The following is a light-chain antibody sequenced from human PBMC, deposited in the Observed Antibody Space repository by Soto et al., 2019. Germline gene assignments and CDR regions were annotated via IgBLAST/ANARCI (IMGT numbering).Light chain of an antibody. CDR1: SRDVGGYNY. J-gene: IGLJ3*02. CDR3: SSYTSSSPWV. CDR2: DVS. Sequence: QSALTQPASVSGSPGQSITISCTGTSRDVGGYNYVSWYQQHPGKAPKLMIYDVSNRPSGVSNRFSGSKSGNTASLTISGLQAEDEADYYCSSYTSSSPWVFGGGTKVTVL. V-gene: IGLV2-14*01.